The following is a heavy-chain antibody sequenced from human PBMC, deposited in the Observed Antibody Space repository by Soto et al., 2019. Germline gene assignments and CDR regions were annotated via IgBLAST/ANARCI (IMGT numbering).Heavy chain of an antibody. CDR1: GFTLTTYY. Sequence: EASVKVSCKASGFTLTTYYMHWVRQAPGQGLEWMGIINPSDGRPSYAQKLQGRITMTRDTSTSTVHMELSSLRAEDTAVYYCARLGPYRTYERQDYWGQGTLVTVSS. D-gene: IGHD1-26*01. CDR3: ARLGPYRTYERQDY. J-gene: IGHJ4*02. V-gene: IGHV1-46*04. CDR2: INPSDGRP.